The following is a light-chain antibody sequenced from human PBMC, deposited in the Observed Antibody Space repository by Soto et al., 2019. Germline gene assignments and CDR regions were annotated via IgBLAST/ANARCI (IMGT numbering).Light chain of an antibody. CDR1: SSDVGGYNY. V-gene: IGLV2-14*01. CDR3: SSYTNSSPFV. CDR2: DVS. J-gene: IGLJ1*01. Sequence: QSALAQPASVSGSPGQSITISCTGTSSDVGGYNYVSWYQQHPGKAPKLMIYDVSNWPSGVSNRFSGSKSGNTASLTTSGLQAEDEADYYCSSYTNSSPFVFGTGTKVTVL.